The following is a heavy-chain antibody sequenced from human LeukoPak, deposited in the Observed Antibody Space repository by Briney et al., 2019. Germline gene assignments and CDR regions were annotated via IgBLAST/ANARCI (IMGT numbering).Heavy chain of an antibody. Sequence: GGSLRLSCAASGFTFSSYEMNWVRQAPGKGLEWVSYISSSGSTIYYADSVKGRFTISRDNAKNSLYLQTNSLRAEDTAVYYCARGRYSSSWYADYWGQGTLVTVSS. V-gene: IGHV3-48*03. CDR2: ISSSGSTI. CDR3: ARGRYSSSWYADY. CDR1: GFTFSSYE. D-gene: IGHD6-13*01. J-gene: IGHJ4*02.